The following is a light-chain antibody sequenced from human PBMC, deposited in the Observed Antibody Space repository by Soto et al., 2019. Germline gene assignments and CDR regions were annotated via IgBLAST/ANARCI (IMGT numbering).Light chain of an antibody. CDR1: SSDVGGYNY. V-gene: IGLV2-14*01. J-gene: IGLJ1*01. Sequence: QSVLTQPASVSGSPGQSITISCTGTSSDVGGYNYVSWYQQHPGKAPKLMIYEVSNRPSGVSNRFSGSKSGNTASLTISGIQAEDDAHYYCSSYTSSSIDYVFGTGTKLTVL. CDR3: SSYTSSSIDYV. CDR2: EVS.